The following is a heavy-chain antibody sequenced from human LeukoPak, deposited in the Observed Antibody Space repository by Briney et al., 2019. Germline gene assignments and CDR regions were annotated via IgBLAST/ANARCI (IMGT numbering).Heavy chain of an antibody. V-gene: IGHV4-59*08. J-gene: IGHJ4*02. CDR3: ARLESGVLGDPYYYDSSGYYYRGYFDN. CDR1: GGSISSYF. D-gene: IGHD3-22*01. Sequence: PSETLSLTCTVSGGSISSYFWSWIRQPPGKGLEWIGYIYDSGSTKYNLSLKSRVTISVDSSKNQFSLSLSSVTAADTAVYYCARLESGVLGDPYYYDSSGYYYRGYFDNWGQGSLVTVSS. CDR2: IYDSGST.